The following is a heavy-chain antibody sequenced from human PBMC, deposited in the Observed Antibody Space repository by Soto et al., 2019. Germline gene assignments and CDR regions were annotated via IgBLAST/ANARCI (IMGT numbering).Heavy chain of an antibody. V-gene: IGHV3-23*01. CDR1: GFVFSSHA. D-gene: IGHD2-21*02. Sequence: PGGSLRLSCAASGFVFSSHAMSWVRQAPGKGLEWVSATSGSGATTYYADSVKGRFTISRDNSENTLFLEMTSLRADDTAVYYCAKMVGSWTGDSYFYYGLDAWGQGTTVTVSS. CDR3: AKMVGSWTGDSYFYYGLDA. J-gene: IGHJ6*02. CDR2: TSGSGATT.